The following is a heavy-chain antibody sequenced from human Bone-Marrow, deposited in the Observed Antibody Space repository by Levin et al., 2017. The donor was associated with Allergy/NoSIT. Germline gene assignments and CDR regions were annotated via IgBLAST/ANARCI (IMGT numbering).Heavy chain of an antibody. Sequence: SCVASGFTFEDYAMHWVREVPGKGLQWVSGITWNSDNKGYADSVKGRFTVSRDNGKKSLFLQMNSLRPEDTALYFCAKVRAAAVGTGYFDSWGQGILVTVSS. V-gene: IGHV3-9*01. CDR2: ITWNSDNK. J-gene: IGHJ4*02. CDR3: AKVRAAAVGTGYFDS. D-gene: IGHD6-13*01. CDR1: GFTFEDYA.